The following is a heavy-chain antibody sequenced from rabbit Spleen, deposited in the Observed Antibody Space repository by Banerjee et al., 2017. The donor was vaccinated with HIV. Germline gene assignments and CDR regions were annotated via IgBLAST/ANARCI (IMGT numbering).Heavy chain of an antibody. V-gene: IGHV1S40*01. CDR3: ARDHVSSGGYILNL. CDR1: GVSFSGSSG. D-gene: IGHD1-1*01. Sequence: QSLEESGGDLVKPGASLTLTCIASGVSFSGSSGMCWVRQAPGKGLEWIGYIDPVFGSTYYAIWVNGRFTISSDNAQTTLYLQLRSLTAADTATYFCARDHVSSGGYILNLWGQGTLVTVS. CDR2: IDPVFGST. J-gene: IGHJ4*01.